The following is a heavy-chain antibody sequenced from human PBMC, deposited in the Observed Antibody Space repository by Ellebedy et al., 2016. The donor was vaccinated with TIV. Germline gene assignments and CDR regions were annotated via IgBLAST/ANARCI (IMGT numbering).Heavy chain of an antibody. V-gene: IGHV1-18*04. CDR3: ARIYYYGSGSYLENGMDV. CDR2: ISAYNGNT. D-gene: IGHD3-10*01. CDR1: GYTFTSYG. J-gene: IGHJ6*02. Sequence: ASVKVSXXASGYTFTSYGISWVRQAPGQGLEWMGWISAYNGNTNYAQKLQGRVTMTTDTSTSTAYMELRSLRSDDTAVYYCARIYYYGSGSYLENGMDVWGQGTTVTVSS.